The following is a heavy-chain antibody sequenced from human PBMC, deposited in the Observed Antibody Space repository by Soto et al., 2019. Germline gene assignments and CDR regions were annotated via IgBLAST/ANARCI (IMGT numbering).Heavy chain of an antibody. D-gene: IGHD6-19*01. J-gene: IGHJ4*02. CDR1: GFTFSSYA. Sequence: GGSLRLSCAASGFTFSSYAMSWVRQAPGKGLEWVSSISSSSSYIYYADSVKGRFTISRDNAKNSLYLQMNSLRAEDTAVYYCAREYSSGWYRRPYYFDYWGQGTLVTVSS. CDR3: AREYSSGWYRRPYYFDY. V-gene: IGHV3-21*01. CDR2: ISSSSSYI.